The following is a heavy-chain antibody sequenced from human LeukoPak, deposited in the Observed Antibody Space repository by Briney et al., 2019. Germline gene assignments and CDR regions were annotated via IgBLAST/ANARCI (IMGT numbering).Heavy chain of an antibody. Sequence: GGSLRLSCAASGFTFSNYWVHWVRQAPGMGLVWVSRINPDGTTTSYADSVKGRSTISRDNAKNTLYLQMNSLRAEDTAVYYCARGYSGSYRIDYWGQGTLVTVSS. V-gene: IGHV3-74*01. D-gene: IGHD1-26*01. CDR2: INPDGTTT. CDR3: ARGYSGSYRIDY. J-gene: IGHJ4*02. CDR1: GFTFSNYW.